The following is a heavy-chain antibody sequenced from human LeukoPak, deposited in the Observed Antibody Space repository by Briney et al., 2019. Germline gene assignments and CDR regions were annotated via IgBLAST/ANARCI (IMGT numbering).Heavy chain of an antibody. Sequence: GGSLRLSCAASGFTFSSYWMSWVRQAPGMGLEWGANIKQDGSEKYYVDSVKGRFTISRDNAKNSPYLQMNSLRAEDTAVYYCARPRGYCSGGSCRYYFDYWGQGTLVTVSS. CDR2: IKQDGSEK. CDR3: ARPRGYCSGGSCRYYFDY. D-gene: IGHD2-15*01. V-gene: IGHV3-7*01. J-gene: IGHJ4*02. CDR1: GFTFSSYW.